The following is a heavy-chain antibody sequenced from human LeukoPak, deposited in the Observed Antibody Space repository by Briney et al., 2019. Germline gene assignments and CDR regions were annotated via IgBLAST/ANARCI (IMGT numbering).Heavy chain of an antibody. D-gene: IGHD3-3*01. CDR1: GGTFSSYA. J-gene: IGHJ4*02. CDR2: IIPIFGTA. CDR3: ARGGTIFGVVTPFDY. V-gene: IGHV1-69*05. Sequence: ASVKVSCKASGGTFSSYAISWVRQAPGQGLEWMGGIIPIFGTANYAQKFQGRVTITTDESTSTAYMELSSLRSEDTAVYYCARGGTIFGVVTPFDYWGQGTLVTVSS.